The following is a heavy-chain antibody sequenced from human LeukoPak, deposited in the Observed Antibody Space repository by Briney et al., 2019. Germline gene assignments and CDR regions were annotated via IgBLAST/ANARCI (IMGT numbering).Heavy chain of an antibody. Sequence: GGSLRLSCAASGFTFSDNAMTWVRQTPGKGLEWVSSISSSSSYIYYADSVKGRFTISRDNAKNSLYLQMNSLRAEDTAVYYCARVGYCSSTSCHDFDYWGQGTLVTVSS. CDR3: ARVGYCSSTSCHDFDY. V-gene: IGHV3-21*01. CDR1: GFTFSDNA. J-gene: IGHJ4*02. D-gene: IGHD2-2*01. CDR2: ISSSSSYI.